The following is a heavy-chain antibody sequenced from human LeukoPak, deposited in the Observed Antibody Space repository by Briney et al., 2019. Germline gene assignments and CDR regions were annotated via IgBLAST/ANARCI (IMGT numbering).Heavy chain of an antibody. J-gene: IGHJ4*02. CDR2: IYYRGST. Sequence: SETLSLTCTVSGGSISSYYWSWIRQPPGKGLEWIGYIYYRGSTNYNPSLKSRVTISVDTSKNQFSLKLSSVTAADTAVYYCARDVVPKYCSSTSCYRGGFDYWGQGTLVTVSS. D-gene: IGHD2-2*01. CDR1: GGSISSYY. CDR3: ARDVVPKYCSSTSCYRGGFDY. V-gene: IGHV4-59*01.